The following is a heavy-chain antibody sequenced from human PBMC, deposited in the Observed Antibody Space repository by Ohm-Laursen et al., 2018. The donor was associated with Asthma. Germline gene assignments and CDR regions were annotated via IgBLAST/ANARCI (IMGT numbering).Heavy chain of an antibody. J-gene: IGHJ4*02. Sequence: SVKVSCKASGYTFTNYDINWVRQATGQGLEWMGGIIPIFGTANYAQKFQGRVTITADESTSTAYMELNSLRSEDTAVYYCARGKPLRFLEWLPDYWGQGTLVTVSS. CDR2: IIPIFGTA. D-gene: IGHD3-3*01. CDR3: ARGKPLRFLEWLPDY. V-gene: IGHV1-69*13. CDR1: GYTFTNYD.